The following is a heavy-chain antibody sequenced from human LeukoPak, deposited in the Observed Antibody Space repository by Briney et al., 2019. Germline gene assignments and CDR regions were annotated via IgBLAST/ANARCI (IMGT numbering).Heavy chain of an antibody. CDR2: INQDGSEK. J-gene: IGHJ4*02. CDR3: ARDNWIEAHYFDY. Sequence: GGPLRLSCAASGFTFSTFWMSWVRQAPGKGLEWVANINQDGSEKYYVDSVKGRFTISRDNAKNSVYLQMNSLRAEDTAVYYCARDNWIEAHYFDYWGQGTLVTVSS. V-gene: IGHV3-7*01. D-gene: IGHD1-20*01. CDR1: GFTFSTFW.